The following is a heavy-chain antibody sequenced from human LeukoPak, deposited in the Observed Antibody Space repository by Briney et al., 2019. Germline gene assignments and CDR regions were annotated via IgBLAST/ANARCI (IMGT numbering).Heavy chain of an antibody. D-gene: IGHD5-18*01. Sequence: SETLSLTCAVYGGSFSDYYWSWIRQPPGKGLEWIGEIKHSGSTNYSPSLKSRVTVSLDTSMNQFSLELSSVTAADTAVYYCARVRYSYGSHLDYWGQGTLVTVSS. V-gene: IGHV4-34*01. J-gene: IGHJ4*02. CDR2: IKHSGST. CDR1: GGSFSDYY. CDR3: ARVRYSYGSHLDY.